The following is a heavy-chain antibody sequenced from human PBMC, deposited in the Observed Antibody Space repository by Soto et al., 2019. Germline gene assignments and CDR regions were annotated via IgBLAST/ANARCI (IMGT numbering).Heavy chain of an antibody. Sequence: SETLSLTCAVSGGSISSGGYSWSWMRQPPGKGLEWIGYIYHSGSTYYNPSLKSRVAISVDKSNNQFSLKLSSVTAADTAVYYCARGNDGRGGGSSWYWVAFDIWGQGTMVTVSS. CDR2: IYHSGST. D-gene: IGHD6-13*01. V-gene: IGHV4-30-2*01. J-gene: IGHJ3*02. CDR3: ARGNDGRGGGSSWYWVAFDI. CDR1: GGSISSGGYS.